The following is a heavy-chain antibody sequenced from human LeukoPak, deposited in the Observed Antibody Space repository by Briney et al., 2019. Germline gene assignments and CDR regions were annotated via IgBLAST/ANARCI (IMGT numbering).Heavy chain of an antibody. CDR1: GGSISSSNW. CDR3: ARTTEGYCRGRSCYSYYYMDV. V-gene: IGHV4-4*02. J-gene: IGHJ6*03. CDR2: IYHSGST. D-gene: IGHD2-15*01. Sequence: SGTLSLTCAVSGGSISSSNWWSWVRQPPGKGLEWIGEIYHSGSTNYNPSLKSRVTISVDKSKNQFSLKLSSVTAADTAVYYCARTTEGYCRGRSCYSYYYMDVWGKGTTVTVSS.